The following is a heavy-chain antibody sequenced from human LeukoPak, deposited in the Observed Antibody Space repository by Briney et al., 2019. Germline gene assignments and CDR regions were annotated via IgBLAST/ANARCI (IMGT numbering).Heavy chain of an antibody. CDR1: GXXFXSYG. CDR2: ISYDGTNK. D-gene: IGHD5-24*01. Sequence: GGSLRLSCAVSGXXFXSYGMHWXXXAXGXXXXXXAVISYDGTNKYYADSVKGRFTISRDNSKSTLYLQMNSLRPEDTAIYYCAXDLDGYPGSNRFDYWGQGTLVTVSS. V-gene: IGHV3-30*18. J-gene: IGHJ4*02. CDR3: AXDLDGYPGSNRFDY.